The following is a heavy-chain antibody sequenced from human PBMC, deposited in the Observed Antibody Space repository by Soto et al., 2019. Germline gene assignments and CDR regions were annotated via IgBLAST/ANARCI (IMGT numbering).Heavy chain of an antibody. D-gene: IGHD6-13*01. J-gene: IGHJ6*02. CDR1: GFTFSSCG. V-gene: IGHV3-30*18. CDR2: ISYDGSNK. CDR3: AKDLTGSSWYYYYYGTDV. Sequence: GGSLRLSCAASGFTFSSCGMHWVRQAPGKGLEWVAVISYDGSNKYYADSVKGRFTISRDNSKNTLYLQMNSLRAEDTAVYYCAKDLTGSSWYYYYYGTDVWGQGTTVTVSS.